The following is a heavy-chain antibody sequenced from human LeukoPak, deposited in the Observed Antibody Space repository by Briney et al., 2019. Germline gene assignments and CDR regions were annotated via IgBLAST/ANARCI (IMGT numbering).Heavy chain of an antibody. V-gene: IGHV3-7*05. Sequence: PGGSLRLSCAASGFIFSRYQMTWLRQAPGKGLEWVANIKEDGTEAYYVDSVKGRLTISRDNAKNFLYLHMNSLRVEDTAVYYCARYLYDSSAFDYWGQGTLVTVSS. J-gene: IGHJ4*02. CDR1: GFIFSRYQ. D-gene: IGHD3-22*01. CDR3: ARYLYDSSAFDY. CDR2: IKEDGTEA.